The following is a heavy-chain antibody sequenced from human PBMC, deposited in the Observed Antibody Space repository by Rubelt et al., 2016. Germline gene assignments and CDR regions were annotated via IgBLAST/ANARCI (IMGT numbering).Heavy chain of an antibody. V-gene: IGHV3-7*01. Sequence: EVQLLESGGGLVQPGGSLRLSCAASGFTFSSYAMSWVRQAPGKGLEWVANIKQDGSEKYYVDSVKGRFTISRDNAKNTLYLQMNSLRAEDTAVYYCARGFDSGDGYGMDVWGQGTTVTVSS. D-gene: IGHD6-25*01. CDR2: IKQDGSEK. CDR1: GFTFSSYA. J-gene: IGHJ6*02. CDR3: ARGFDSGDGYGMDV.